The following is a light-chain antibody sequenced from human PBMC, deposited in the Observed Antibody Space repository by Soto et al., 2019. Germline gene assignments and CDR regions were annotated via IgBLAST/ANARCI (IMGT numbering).Light chain of an antibody. CDR2: GAS. CDR3: QQYGNLLWT. CDR1: QSVSSSY. Sequence: EIVLTQSPGTLTLSPGERATLSCRASQSVSSSYLAWYQQKPGQAPRLLIYGASSRATGIPDRFSGSGSGTDFTLTISRLEPDDLAVYYCQQYGNLLWTFGQGTRVEIK. J-gene: IGKJ1*01. V-gene: IGKV3-20*01.